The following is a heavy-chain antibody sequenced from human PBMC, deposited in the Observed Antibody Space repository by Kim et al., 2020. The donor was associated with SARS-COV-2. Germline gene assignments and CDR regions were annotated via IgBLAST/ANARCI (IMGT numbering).Heavy chain of an antibody. V-gene: IGHV3-48*03. Sequence: GGSLRLSCAASGFTFSSYEMNWVRQAPGKGLEWVSYISSSGSTIYYADSVKGRFTISRDNAKNSLYLQMNSLRAEDTAVYYCARDGNAGWFGEYRPYYYYGMDVWGQGTTVTVSS. CDR3: ARDGNAGWFGEYRPYYYYGMDV. CDR1: GFTFSSYE. CDR2: ISSSGSTI. D-gene: IGHD3-10*01. J-gene: IGHJ6*02.